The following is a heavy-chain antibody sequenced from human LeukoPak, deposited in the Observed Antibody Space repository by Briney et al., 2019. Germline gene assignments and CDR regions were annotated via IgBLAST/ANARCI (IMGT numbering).Heavy chain of an antibody. CDR2: INPNSGGT. V-gene: IGHV1-2*02. D-gene: IGHD3-16*02. Sequence: ASVKVSCKASGYTFTGYYMHWVRQAPGQGPEWMGWINPNSGGTIYAQKFQGRVTMTEDTSTDTAYMELSSLRSEDTAVYYCATSPITFGGVIVAPFDYWGQGTLVTVSS. J-gene: IGHJ4*02. CDR3: ATSPITFGGVIVAPFDY. CDR1: GYTFTGYY.